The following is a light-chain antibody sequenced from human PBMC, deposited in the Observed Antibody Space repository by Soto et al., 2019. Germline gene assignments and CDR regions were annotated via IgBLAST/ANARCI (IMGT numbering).Light chain of an antibody. Sequence: EIVLTQSPGTLSLSPGERATLSSRASQSVSSSSLAWYQQKPGQAPRLLIYGASSRATGIPDRFSGSGSGTDFTLTISRLEPEDFAVFYCQQYGSSPYTFGQGTKLEI. CDR1: QSVSSSS. CDR3: QQYGSSPYT. J-gene: IGKJ2*01. V-gene: IGKV3-20*01. CDR2: GAS.